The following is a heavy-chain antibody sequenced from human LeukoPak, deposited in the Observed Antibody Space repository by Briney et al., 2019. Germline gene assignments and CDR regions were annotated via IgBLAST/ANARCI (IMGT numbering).Heavy chain of an antibody. V-gene: IGHV1-2*02. Sequence: ASVEVPCKASGYTFTGYYMHWVRQAPGQGLEWMGWINPNSGGTNYAQKFQGRVTMTRDTSISTAYMELSRLRSGDTAVYYCARIGWELPFDYWGQGTLVTVSS. J-gene: IGHJ4*02. CDR2: INPNSGGT. CDR1: GYTFTGYY. CDR3: ARIGWELPFDY. D-gene: IGHD2-15*01.